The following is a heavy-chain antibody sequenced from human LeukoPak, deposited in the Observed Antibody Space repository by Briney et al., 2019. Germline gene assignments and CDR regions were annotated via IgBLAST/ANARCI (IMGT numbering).Heavy chain of an antibody. V-gene: IGHV6-1*01. CDR1: GDSVSSNSVI. D-gene: IGHD3-16*01. CDR2: TYYRSKWNN. Sequence: SQTLSLTCAISGDSVSSNSVIWNWIRQSPSRGLEWLGRTYYRSKWNNDYALSVKSRIIISPDTSKNQFSLQLNSVTPEDTAVYFCARAGSGGFDYWGQGTLVTVSS. J-gene: IGHJ4*02. CDR3: ARAGSGGFDY.